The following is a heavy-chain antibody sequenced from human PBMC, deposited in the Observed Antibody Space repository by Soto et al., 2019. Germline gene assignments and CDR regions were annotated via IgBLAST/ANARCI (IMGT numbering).Heavy chain of an antibody. Sequence: PSETLSLTCTVSGYSISSYWGWIRQPPGKGLEWIGSIYYSGSTYYNPSLKSRVTISVDTSKNQFSLKLSSVTAADTAVYYCARRELELHNWFDPWGQGTLVTVSS. D-gene: IGHD1-7*01. CDR2: IYYSGST. J-gene: IGHJ5*02. CDR1: GYSISSY. V-gene: IGHV4-39*01. CDR3: ARRELELHNWFDP.